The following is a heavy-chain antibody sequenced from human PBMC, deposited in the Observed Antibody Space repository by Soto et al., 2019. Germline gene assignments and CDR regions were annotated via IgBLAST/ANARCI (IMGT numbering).Heavy chain of an antibody. CDR3: ARDGGFIGWFDP. D-gene: IGHD3-16*01. J-gene: IGHJ5*02. CDR2: IYYSGST. Sequence: PSEILSLTCTVSGGSVSSGSYYWSWIRQPPGKGLEWIGYIYYSGSTNYNPSLKSRVTISVDTSKNQFSLKLSSVTAADTAVYYCARDGGFIGWFDPWGQGTLVTVSS. CDR1: GGSVSSGSYY. V-gene: IGHV4-61*01.